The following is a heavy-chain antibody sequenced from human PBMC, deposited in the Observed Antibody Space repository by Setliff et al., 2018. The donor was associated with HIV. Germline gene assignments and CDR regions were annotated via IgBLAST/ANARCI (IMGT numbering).Heavy chain of an antibody. CDR2: IDPSDSYI. J-gene: IGHJ3*02. CDR1: GKSLSNYW. D-gene: IGHD6-19*01. CDR3: SRGIAVAGHDFANTPGDI. V-gene: IGHV5-10-1*01. Sequence: GESLKLSCKGSGKSLSNYWINWVRQMPGKGLEWMGRIDPSDSYINYGPSFQGQVAISADKSTNTAFLQWSSLKASDSAMYYCSRGIAVAGHDFANTPGDIWGQGTMVTVSS.